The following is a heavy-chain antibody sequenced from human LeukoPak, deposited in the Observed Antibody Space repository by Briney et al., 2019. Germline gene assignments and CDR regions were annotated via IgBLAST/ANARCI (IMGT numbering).Heavy chain of an antibody. V-gene: IGHV4-31*03. CDR1: GVFVTSSDDY. J-gene: IGHJ4*02. CDR2: IYKTGRT. D-gene: IGHD3-22*01. CDR3: ARGQYHYDTSGHDFVN. Sequence: SETLSLTCTVSGVFVTSSDDYWNWIRQHPEKGLAWIGYIYKTGRTFYNPSLKSRVVMSVDASKNQFSLNLSSVTATDTAPYYCARGQYHYDTSGHDFVNWGQGTLVTVSS.